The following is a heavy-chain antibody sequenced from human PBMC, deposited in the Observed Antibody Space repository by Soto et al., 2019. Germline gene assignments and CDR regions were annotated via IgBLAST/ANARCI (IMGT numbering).Heavy chain of an antibody. Sequence: QVQLVQSGPAVKKPGASVKVSCKTSGYTLYSYDITWVRQAPGQGLEWMGTTSADNGDSNVAQNLQGRVTMTSGKTTATAYMDRKDLTADGTAVDYCARVRSTVTTERALGYWGEGTLVTVSS. J-gene: IGHJ4*02. D-gene: IGHD4-17*01. CDR1: GYTLYSYD. CDR2: TSADNGDS. V-gene: IGHV1-18*01. CDR3: ARVRSTVTTERALGY.